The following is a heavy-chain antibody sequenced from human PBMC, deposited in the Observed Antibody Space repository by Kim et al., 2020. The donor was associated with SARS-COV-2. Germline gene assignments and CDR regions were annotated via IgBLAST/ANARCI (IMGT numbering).Heavy chain of an antibody. D-gene: IGHD6-13*01. J-gene: IGHJ4*02. V-gene: IGHV6-1*01. Sequence: AVSVKSRITINPDTSKNQFSLQLNSVTPEDTAVYYCARDLVAAAGESFDYWGQGTLVTVSS. CDR3: ARDLVAAAGESFDY.